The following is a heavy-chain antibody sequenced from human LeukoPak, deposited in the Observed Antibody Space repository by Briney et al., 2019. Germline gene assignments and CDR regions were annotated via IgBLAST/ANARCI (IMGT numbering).Heavy chain of an antibody. CDR3: ARRPIFSFFDY. D-gene: IGHD3-9*01. Sequence: SETLSLTCAVYGGSFSGYYWSWIRQPPGKGLEWIGEINHSGSTNYNPSLKSRVTIPVDTSKNQFSLKLSSVTAADTAVYYCARRPIFSFFDYWGQGTLVTVSS. V-gene: IGHV4-34*01. CDR1: GGSFSGYY. CDR2: INHSGST. J-gene: IGHJ4*02.